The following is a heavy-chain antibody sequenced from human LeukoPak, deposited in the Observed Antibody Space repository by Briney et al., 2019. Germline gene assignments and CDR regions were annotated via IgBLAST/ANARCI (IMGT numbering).Heavy chain of an antibody. D-gene: IGHD5-12*01. CDR2: ISTMSNYI. V-gene: IGHV3-21*01. J-gene: IGHJ4*02. Sequence: SGGSLRLSCAASGFDFSTYAINWVRQAPGKGLEWVSSISTMSNYIFYGDSVKGRFTISRDNAKNSVYLQMNSLRPEDTAVYYCSRDRLGGLDYWGQGTLVTVSS. CDR3: SRDRLGGLDY. CDR1: GFDFSTYA.